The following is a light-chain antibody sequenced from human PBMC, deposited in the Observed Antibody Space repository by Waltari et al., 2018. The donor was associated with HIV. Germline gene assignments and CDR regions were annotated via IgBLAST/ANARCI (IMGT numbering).Light chain of an antibody. CDR3: QQRSNWPPGST. Sequence: EIVLTQSPATLSLSPGEGATLSCRASQSVSSYLAWYQQKPGQAPRLLIYDASNRATGIPARFSGSGSGTDFTLTISSLEPEDFAVYYCQQRSNWPPGSTFGGGTKVEIK. V-gene: IGKV3-11*01. CDR2: DAS. CDR1: QSVSSY. J-gene: IGKJ4*01.